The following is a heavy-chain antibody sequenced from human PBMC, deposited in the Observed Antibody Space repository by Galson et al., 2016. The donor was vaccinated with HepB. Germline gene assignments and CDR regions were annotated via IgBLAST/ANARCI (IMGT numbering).Heavy chain of an antibody. V-gene: IGHV3-66*01. J-gene: IGHJ4*02. CDR2: IYSYGDT. CDR3: ARDPDRDGYSFLED. Sequence: SLRLSCAASGLTFTRDNMNWIRQAPGKGLEWVSFIYSYGDTYYADSVKGRFTISRDNSKNTLSLQMNSLRAEDTAVYYCARDPDRDGYSFLEDWGQGTLVTVSS. D-gene: IGHD5-24*01. CDR1: GLTFTRDN.